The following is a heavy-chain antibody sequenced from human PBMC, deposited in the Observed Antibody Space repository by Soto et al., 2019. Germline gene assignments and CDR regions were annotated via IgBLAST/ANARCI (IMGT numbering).Heavy chain of an antibody. CDR3: AAGFGGDGFWSGYPIDY. J-gene: IGHJ4*02. CDR1: GFTFTSSA. CDR2: IVVGSGNT. Sequence: VASVKVSCKASGFTFTSSAVQWVRQARGQRLEWIGWIVVGSGNTNYAQKFQERVTITRDMSTSTAYMELSSLRSEDTAVYYCAAGFGGDGFWSGYPIDYWGQGXLVTVYS. D-gene: IGHD3-3*01. V-gene: IGHV1-58*01.